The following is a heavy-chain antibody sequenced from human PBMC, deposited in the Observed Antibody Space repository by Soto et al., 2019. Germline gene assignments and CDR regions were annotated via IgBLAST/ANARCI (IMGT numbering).Heavy chain of an antibody. CDR1: GFSLSTSGVG. J-gene: IGHJ6*02. D-gene: IGHD3-22*01. Sequence: QITLKESGPTLMKPTQTLTLTCTLSGFSLSTSGVGVGWIRQTPEKALEWLALIYWDDDKRYSPSLKSRLTITKDTSKNQVVLTMTNMDPVDTATYYCARYFYESSVYSPWDYGMDVWGQGTTVTVSS. CDR2: IYWDDDK. V-gene: IGHV2-5*02. CDR3: ARYFYESSVYSPWDYGMDV.